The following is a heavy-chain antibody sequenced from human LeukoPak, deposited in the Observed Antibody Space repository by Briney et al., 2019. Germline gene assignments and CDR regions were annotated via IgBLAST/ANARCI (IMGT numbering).Heavy chain of an antibody. CDR1: GFTFSNYA. J-gene: IGHJ6*02. CDR2: VSGSGAYT. CDR3: AKARDIVVVPAAMCALDV. D-gene: IGHD2-2*01. Sequence: GGSLRLSCAATGFTFSNYAMNWVRQAPGKGLEWVSAVSGSGAYTYYVDSVRGRFTISRDNSKNTLYLQLNSLTAEDTAVYYCAKARDIVVVPAAMCALDVWGQGTTVTVSS. V-gene: IGHV3-23*01.